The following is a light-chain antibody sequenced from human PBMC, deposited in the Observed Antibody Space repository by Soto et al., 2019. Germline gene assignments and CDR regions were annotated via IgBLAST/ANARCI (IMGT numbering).Light chain of an antibody. J-gene: IGLJ2*01. CDR2: GNS. Sequence: QSVLTQPPSVSGAPGQRVTISCTGSSSNIGAGYVVHWYQPLPGTAPKLLIYGNSNRPSGVPDRFSGSKSGTSASLAITGLQAEDEADYYCQSYDSSLSGVVFGGGTQLTVL. V-gene: IGLV1-40*01. CDR3: QSYDSSLSGVV. CDR1: SSNIGAGYV.